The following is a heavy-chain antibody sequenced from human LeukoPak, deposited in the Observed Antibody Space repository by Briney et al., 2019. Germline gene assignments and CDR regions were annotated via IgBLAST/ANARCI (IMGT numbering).Heavy chain of an antibody. CDR1: GISISSSNSY. J-gene: IGHJ4*02. Sequence: SETLSLTCTVSGISISSSNSYWGWIRQPPGKGLEWIGSIYYSGNTYYNASLKSQVSISIDTSKNQFSLRLTSVTAADTAVYYCARQTGSGLFILPGGQGTLVTVSS. D-gene: IGHD3/OR15-3a*01. V-gene: IGHV4-39*01. CDR3: ARQTGSGLFILP. CDR2: IYYSGNT.